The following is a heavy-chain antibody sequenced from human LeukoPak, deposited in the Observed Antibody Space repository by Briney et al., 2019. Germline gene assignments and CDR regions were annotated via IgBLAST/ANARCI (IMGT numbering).Heavy chain of an antibody. V-gene: IGHV4-59*06. CDR3: ARDGSNWNYVGSRAFDI. CDR2: IYYSGST. J-gene: IGHJ3*02. Sequence: SETLSLTCSVSDGSINSYYWSWIRQHPGKGLEWIGYIYYSGSTYYNPSLKSRVTISVDTSKNQFSLKLSSVTAADTAVYYCARDGSNWNYVGSRAFDIWGQGTMVTVPS. D-gene: IGHD1-7*01. CDR1: DGSINSYY.